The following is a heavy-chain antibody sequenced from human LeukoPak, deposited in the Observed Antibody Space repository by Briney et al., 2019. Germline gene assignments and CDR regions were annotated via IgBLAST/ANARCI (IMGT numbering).Heavy chain of an antibody. D-gene: IGHD2-21*02. CDR2: INPSGGST. CDR1: GYTFTSYY. J-gene: IGHJ6*02. V-gene: IGHV1-46*01. CDR3: AREVVTATIYYYYGMDV. Sequence: ASVKLSCKASGYTFTSYYMHWVRQAPGQGLEWMGIINPSGGSTSYAQKFQGRVTMTRDTSTSTLYMELSSLRSEDTAVYYCAREVVTATIYYYYGMDVWGQGTTVTVSS.